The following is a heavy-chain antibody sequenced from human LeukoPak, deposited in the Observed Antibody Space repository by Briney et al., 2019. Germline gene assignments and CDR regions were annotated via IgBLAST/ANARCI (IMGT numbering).Heavy chain of an antibody. D-gene: IGHD3-9*01. J-gene: IGHJ2*01. CDR3: ARARYHYDNTGHSYWYFDL. CDR1: GFTFGDYA. CDR2: ISSSASTI. Sequence: PGGSLRLSCTASGFTFGDYAMSWVRQAPGKGLEWVSYISSSASTIYYADSVKARFTISRDNAKTSLYLQMNNLRADDTAVYYCARARYHYDNTGHSYWYFDLWGRGTLVTVSS. V-gene: IGHV3-48*03.